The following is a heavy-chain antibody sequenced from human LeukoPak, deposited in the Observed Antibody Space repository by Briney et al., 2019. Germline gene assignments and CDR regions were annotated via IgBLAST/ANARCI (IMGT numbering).Heavy chain of an antibody. J-gene: IGHJ4*02. V-gene: IGHV1-18*01. CDR3: ARDLRYSSGWYCFDY. CDR2: ISAYNGNT. CDR1: GYTFTSYG. Sequence: ASVKVSCKASGYTFTSYGISWVRQAPGQGLEWIGWISAYNGNTNYAQKLQGRVTMTTDTSTSTAYMELRSLRSDDTAVYYCARDLRYSSGWYCFDYWGQGTLVTVSS. D-gene: IGHD6-19*01.